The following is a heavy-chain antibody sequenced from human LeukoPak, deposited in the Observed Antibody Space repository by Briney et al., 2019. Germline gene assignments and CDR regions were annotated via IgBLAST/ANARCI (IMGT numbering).Heavy chain of an antibody. CDR3: ARGRGYSYGSFDY. CDR1: GGSISSYY. V-gene: IGHV4-59*08. Sequence: SETLSLTCTVSGGSISSYYWSWIRQPPGKGLEWIGYIYYSGSTNYNPSLKSRVTISVDTSKDQFSLKLSSVTAADTAVYYCARGRGYSYGSFDYWGQGTLVTVSS. J-gene: IGHJ4*02. D-gene: IGHD5-18*01. CDR2: IYYSGST.